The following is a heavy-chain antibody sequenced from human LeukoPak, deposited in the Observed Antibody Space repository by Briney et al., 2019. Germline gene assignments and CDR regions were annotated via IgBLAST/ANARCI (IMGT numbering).Heavy chain of an antibody. D-gene: IGHD6-6*01. Sequence: PSETLSLTYTVSGGSISSRSYYWGWIRQPPGMGLEWIGSIHYTGSTHYNPSLKSRVTISVYTSKNDFSLRLSSVTAADTAVYYCAGQDVGKSSSSSFDCWGQGTLVTVSS. J-gene: IGHJ4*02. CDR2: IHYTGST. V-gene: IGHV4-39*01. CDR3: AGQDVGKSSSSSFDC. CDR1: GGSISSRSYY.